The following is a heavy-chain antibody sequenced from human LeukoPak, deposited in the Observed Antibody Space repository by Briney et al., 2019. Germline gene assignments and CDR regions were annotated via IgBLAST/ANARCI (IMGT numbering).Heavy chain of an antibody. V-gene: IGHV4-34*01. CDR2: INHSGST. D-gene: IGHD5-18*01. CDR3: ARDIRGYSYGYRTAYYYYMDV. J-gene: IGHJ6*03. CDR1: GGSISSYY. Sequence: ETLSLTCTVSGGSISSYYWSWIRQPPGKGLEWIGEINHSGSTNYNPSLKSRVTISVDTSKNQFSLKLSSVTAADTAVYYCARDIRGYSYGYRTAYYYYMDVWGKGTTVTVSS.